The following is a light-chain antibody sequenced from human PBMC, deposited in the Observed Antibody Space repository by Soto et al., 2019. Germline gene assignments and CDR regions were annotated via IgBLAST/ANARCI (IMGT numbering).Light chain of an antibody. Sequence: DIVLTQSPATLSVSPGERATLSCRASQSVSSNLAWYQQKPGQAPKLVIYGASTRATGIPARFSGSGSKTEFTLTISSLPAEDFAVYYCQQYDNWPRTFGHGTRVEIK. CDR2: GAS. CDR3: QQYDNWPRT. J-gene: IGKJ1*01. CDR1: QSVSSN. V-gene: IGKV3D-15*01.